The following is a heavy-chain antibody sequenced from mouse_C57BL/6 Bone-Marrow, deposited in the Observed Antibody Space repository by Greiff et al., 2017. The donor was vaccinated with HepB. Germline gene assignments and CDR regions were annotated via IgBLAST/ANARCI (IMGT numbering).Heavy chain of an antibody. J-gene: IGHJ1*03. CDR3: ASTGSSFYWYFDV. Sequence: VKLMESGPGLVQPSQSLSITCTVSGFSLTSYGVHWVRQSPGKGLEWLGVIWSGGSTDYNAAFISRLSISKDNSKSQVFFKMNSLQADDTAIYYCASTGSSFYWYFDVWGTGTTVTVSS. CDR1: GFSLTSYG. V-gene: IGHV2-2*01. CDR2: IWSGGST. D-gene: IGHD1-1*01.